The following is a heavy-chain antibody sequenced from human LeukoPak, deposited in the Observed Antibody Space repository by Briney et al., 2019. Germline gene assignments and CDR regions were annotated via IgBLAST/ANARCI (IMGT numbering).Heavy chain of an antibody. CDR1: AVSISSYY. V-gene: IGHV4-59*08. CDR2: VYYSGTT. CDR3: ARHNGDSGGAFDI. Sequence: TSETLSLTCTVSAVSISSYYRSWIRQPPGKRLEWISYVYYSGTTDYNAALKSRVTLSVDTSKNQFSLNLSSVTAADTAMYYCARHNGDSGGAFDIWGQGTMVTVSS. D-gene: IGHD4-17*01. J-gene: IGHJ3*02.